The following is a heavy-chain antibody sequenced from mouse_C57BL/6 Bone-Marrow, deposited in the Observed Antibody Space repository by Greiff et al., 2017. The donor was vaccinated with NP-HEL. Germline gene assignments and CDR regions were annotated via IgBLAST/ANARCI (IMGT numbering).Heavy chain of an antibody. CDR1: GFTFSSYG. Sequence: EVQGVESGGDLVKPGGSLKLSCAASGFTFSSYGMSWVRQTPDKRLEWVATISSGGSYTYYPDSVKGRFTISRDNAKNTLYLQMSSLKSEDTAMYYCARHIYYSNPAWFAYWGQGTLVTVSA. V-gene: IGHV5-6*01. CDR2: ISSGGSYT. J-gene: IGHJ3*01. CDR3: ARHIYYSNPAWFAY. D-gene: IGHD2-5*01.